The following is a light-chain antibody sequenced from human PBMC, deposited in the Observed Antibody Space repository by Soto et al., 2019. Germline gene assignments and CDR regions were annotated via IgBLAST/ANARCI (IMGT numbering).Light chain of an antibody. CDR3: QQRSNWPPTWT. J-gene: IGKJ1*01. V-gene: IGKV3-11*01. CDR2: DAS. CDR1: QSVGSY. Sequence: EIVLTQSPATLSLSPGERATLSCRASQSVGSYLAWYQQKPGQAPRLLIYDASNRATGIPARFSGSGSGTDFTLAISSLEPQDFAVDYCQQRSNWPPTWTFGQGTKVEIK.